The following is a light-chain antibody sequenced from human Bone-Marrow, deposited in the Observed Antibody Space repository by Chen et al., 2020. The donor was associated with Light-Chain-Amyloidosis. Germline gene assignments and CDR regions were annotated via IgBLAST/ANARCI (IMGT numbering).Light chain of an antibody. J-gene: IGLJ1*01. Sequence: QSAPTQPASVSGSPGQPITISCTGTSSDGGGDNHVSWYQQHADKAPKLMIYDVTNRPSWVPDRFSGSKSDNTASLTISGLQTEDEADYFCSSYTITNTLVFGSGTRVTVL. CDR2: DVT. V-gene: IGLV2-14*01. CDR3: SSYTITNTLV. CDR1: SSDGGGDNH.